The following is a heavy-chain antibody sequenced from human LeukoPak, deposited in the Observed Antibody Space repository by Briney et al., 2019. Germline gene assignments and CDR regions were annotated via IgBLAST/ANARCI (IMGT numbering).Heavy chain of an antibody. V-gene: IGHV4-39*07. Sequence: SDTLSLTCIVSGVSIRSGDYYRGWIRQPPGKSLEWIGCMSSGGSFFYNPSLENRASILVDTSENHFFLSLSSVTAADTAVYYCARELTYTGSHRNYDSWGQGTLVTVS. CDR3: ARELTYTGSHRNYDS. CDR2: MSSGGSF. D-gene: IGHD1-26*01. J-gene: IGHJ4*02. CDR1: GVSIRSGDYY.